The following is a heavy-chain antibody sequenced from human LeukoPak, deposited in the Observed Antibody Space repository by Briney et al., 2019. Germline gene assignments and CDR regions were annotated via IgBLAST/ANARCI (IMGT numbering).Heavy chain of an antibody. CDR2: IYYDGSNK. D-gene: IGHD6-13*01. CDR1: GFTFSNYG. J-gene: IGHJ4*02. CDR3: ASVRGSLAAAGYYFDY. Sequence: GRSQRLSCAASGFTFSNYGMQWVRQAPCKGLEWVAVIYYDGSNKYYADSVKGRFTISRDNSKNMLYLQMNSLGAEDTAVYYCASVRGSLAAAGYYFDYWGQGTLVTVSS. V-gene: IGHV3-33*01.